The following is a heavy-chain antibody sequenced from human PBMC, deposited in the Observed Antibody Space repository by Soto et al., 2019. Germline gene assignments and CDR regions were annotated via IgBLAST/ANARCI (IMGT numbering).Heavy chain of an antibody. CDR3: ARDPSYYDNDLGPGSH. CDR1: GGSISSGDYY. J-gene: IGHJ4*02. V-gene: IGHV4-30-4*01. Sequence: PSETLSLTCTVSGGSISSGDYYWSWIRQPPGKGLEWIGYIYYTGSTYYNPSLKSRVTISVDTSKNQFSLRLSSVTAADTAVYYCARDPSYYDNDLGPGSHWGQGTLVTVSS. CDR2: IYYTGST. D-gene: IGHD3-22*01.